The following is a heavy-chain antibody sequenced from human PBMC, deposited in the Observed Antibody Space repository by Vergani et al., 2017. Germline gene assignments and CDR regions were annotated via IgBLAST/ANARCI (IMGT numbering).Heavy chain of an antibody. J-gene: IGHJ5*02. CDR3: ARAKRGQLAVGATDA. V-gene: IGHV7-4-1*01. CDR1: GYSFTNYA. Sequence: QEQLVQSRSVLKKPGASVMVSCKASGYSFTNYAIHWVRQSPGQGLEWMGWINPSTGNPTFARAFTGRFVFSLDTSISSAYLQIASLAAEDTAVYFCARAKRGQLAVGATDAWVQGTMLTVSS. CDR2: INPSTGNP. D-gene: IGHD6-19*01.